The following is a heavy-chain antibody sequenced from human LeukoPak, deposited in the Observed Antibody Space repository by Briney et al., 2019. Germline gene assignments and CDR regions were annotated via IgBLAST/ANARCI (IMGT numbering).Heavy chain of an antibody. V-gene: IGHV4-59*01. CDR2: IYSSGTT. D-gene: IGHD1-26*01. CDR3: ARVAMSGIGSDDF. Sequence: SETLSLTCTVSGGSIRNYYWTWIRQPPGKGLEWIGYIYSSGTTNYNPSLKSRVTISVDTSKYQFSLRLTSVTAADTAVYYCARVAMSGIGSDDFWGQGTLVTASS. J-gene: IGHJ4*02. CDR1: GGSIRNYY.